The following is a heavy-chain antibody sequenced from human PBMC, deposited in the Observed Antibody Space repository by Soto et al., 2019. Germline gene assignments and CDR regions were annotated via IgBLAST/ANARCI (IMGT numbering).Heavy chain of an antibody. CDR3: ATGPAGIDY. Sequence: PSETLSLTCTVSGGSISSSSYYWGWIRQPPGKGLEWIGSIYHSGSTYYNPSLKSRVTISVDTSKNQFSLKLSSVTAADTAVYYCATGPAGIDYWGQGTLVTVSS. V-gene: IGHV4-39*01. J-gene: IGHJ4*02. D-gene: IGHD3-10*01. CDR1: GGSISSSSYY. CDR2: IYHSGST.